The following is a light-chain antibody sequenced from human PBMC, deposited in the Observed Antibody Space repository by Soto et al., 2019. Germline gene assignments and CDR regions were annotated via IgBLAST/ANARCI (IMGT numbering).Light chain of an antibody. CDR3: SSCTSSNTLSV. CDR2: EVN. J-gene: IGLJ1*01. Sequence: QSVLTQPASVSWSPGQSITISCSVASSDVGGYNYVSWYQHHPGKAPKLVIYEVNNRPSGVSDRFSGSKSGNTASLTISGLQAEDEADYFCSSCTSSNTLSVFGPGTKVTVL. V-gene: IGLV2-14*01. CDR1: SSDVGGYNY.